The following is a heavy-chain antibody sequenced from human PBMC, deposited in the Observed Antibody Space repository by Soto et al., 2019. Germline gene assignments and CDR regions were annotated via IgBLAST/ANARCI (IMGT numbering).Heavy chain of an antibody. CDR3: ARMLRGNSPDY. CDR2: IYSGGST. D-gene: IGHD3-10*01. CDR1: GFSVSSNY. V-gene: IGHV3-66*01. Sequence: EVQLVESGGGLVQPGGSLRLSCAASGFSVSSNYMTWVRQAPGKGLEWVSVIYSGGSTYYAESVKGRFTISRDNSKNTLYLQMNSLRAEDTAVYYCARMLRGNSPDYWGQGTLVTVSS. J-gene: IGHJ4*02.